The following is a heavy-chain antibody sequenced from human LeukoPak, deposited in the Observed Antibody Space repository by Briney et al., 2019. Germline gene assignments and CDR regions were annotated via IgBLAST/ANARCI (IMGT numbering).Heavy chain of an antibody. CDR3: ARASWYRDIDY. CDR2: IYYSGST. V-gene: IGHV4-59*12. D-gene: IGHD6-13*01. J-gene: IGHJ4*02. Sequence: SETLSLTCTVAGGSISRYYWSWIRQPPGKGLEWIGYIYYSGSTNYNPSLKSRVTISVDTSKNQFSLKLKSVTAADTAVYYCARASWYRDIDYWGQGTLVTVSS. CDR1: GGSISRYY.